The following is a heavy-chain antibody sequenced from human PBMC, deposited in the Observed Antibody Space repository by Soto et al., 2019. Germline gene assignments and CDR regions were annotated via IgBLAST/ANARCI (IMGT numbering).Heavy chain of an antibody. D-gene: IGHD5-18*01. CDR1: GGSISTHN. CDR2: IHYSGST. CDR3: ARSGATPMV. V-gene: IGHV4-59*11. Sequence: SETLSLTCTVSGGSISTHNWSWSRQPPGKGLEWIGYIHYSGSTNYNPSLKSRVTISLDTSKNQFSLKLSSVTAADTAVYYCARSGATPMVWGQGTLVTASS. J-gene: IGHJ4*02.